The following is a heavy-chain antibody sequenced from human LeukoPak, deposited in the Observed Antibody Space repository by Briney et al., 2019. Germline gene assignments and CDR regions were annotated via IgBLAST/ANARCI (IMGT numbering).Heavy chain of an antibody. CDR1: GGSISSGGYS. J-gene: IGHJ4*02. CDR3: ASARIVGATSFDY. D-gene: IGHD1-26*01. CDR2: IYYSGST. Sequence: PSETLSLTCAVSGGSISSGGYSWSWIRQPPGKGLEWIGYIYYSGSTYYNPSLKSRVTISVDTSKNQFSLKLSSVTAADTAVYYCASARIVGATSFDYWGQGALVTVSS. V-gene: IGHV4-30-4*08.